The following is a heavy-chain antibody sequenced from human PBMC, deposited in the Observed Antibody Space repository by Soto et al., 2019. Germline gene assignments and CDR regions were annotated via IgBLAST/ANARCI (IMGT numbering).Heavy chain of an antibody. J-gene: IGHJ4*02. CDR3: ARKEDGYNRLFDY. CDR2: MFYSGTT. CDR1: GVSINSRGYY. Sequence: PSETLSLTCTVSGVSINSRGYYWGGIGHPPGKGLEWIESMFYSGTTYYNPSLKSRITIAVDSSKNQFSLSLSSVTAADTAFYYCARKEDGYNRLFDYWGQGILVTVSS. V-gene: IGHV4-39*01. D-gene: IGHD5-12*01.